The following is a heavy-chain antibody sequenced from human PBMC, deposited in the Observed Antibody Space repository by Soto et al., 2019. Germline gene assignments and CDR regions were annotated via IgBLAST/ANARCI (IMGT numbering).Heavy chain of an antibody. J-gene: IGHJ6*04. CDR2: ISSSSSYI. CDR3: ARAIRAIFGVVIWAPLDV. CDR1: GFTFSSYS. V-gene: IGHV3-21*01. D-gene: IGHD3-3*01. Sequence: GGSLRLSCAASGFTFSSYSMNWVRQAPGKGLERVSSISSSSSYIYYADSVKGRFTISRDNAKNSLYLQMNSLRAEDTAVYYCARAIRAIFGVVIWAPLDVWGKWTTVTVSS.